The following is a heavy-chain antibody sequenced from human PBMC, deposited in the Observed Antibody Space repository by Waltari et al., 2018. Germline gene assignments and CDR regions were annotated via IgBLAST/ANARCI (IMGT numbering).Heavy chain of an antibody. J-gene: IGHJ5*02. V-gene: IGHV4-39*01. Sequence: QLQLQESGPGLVKPSETLSLTCTVSGGSIRSSSYYWGWIRQPPGTGLEWIGSIYYSGSTYYNPSLKSRVTISVDTSKNQFSLKLSSVTAADTAVYYCASRYCSSTSCYNGIGSFDPWGQGTLVTVSS. CDR1: GGSIRSSSYY. CDR3: ASRYCSSTSCYNGIGSFDP. CDR2: IYYSGST. D-gene: IGHD2-2*02.